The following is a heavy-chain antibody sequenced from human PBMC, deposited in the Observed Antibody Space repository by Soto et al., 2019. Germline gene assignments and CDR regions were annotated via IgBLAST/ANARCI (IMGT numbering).Heavy chain of an antibody. Sequence: QVQLVQSGAEVKKPGSSVKVSCKASGGTFSGYAISWVRQAPGQGLEWLGGIIPIFGTANYAQKFQGRVTITADEYTSTAYMELSILRSADTAVYSCARSRVTYYYDRRAVDIWGQGKMVTVSS. J-gene: IGHJ3*02. CDR3: ARSRVTYYYDRRAVDI. CDR2: IIPIFGTA. D-gene: IGHD3-22*01. CDR1: GGTFSGYA. V-gene: IGHV1-69*01.